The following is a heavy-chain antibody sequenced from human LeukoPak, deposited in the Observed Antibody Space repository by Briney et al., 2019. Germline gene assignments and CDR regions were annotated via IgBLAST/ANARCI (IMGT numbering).Heavy chain of an antibody. D-gene: IGHD2-2*01. CDR2: ISAYNGNT. CDR1: GYTFTSYG. J-gene: IGHJ5*02. CDR3: ARETKDIVVVPAAMSWFDP. Sequence: ASVKVSCKASGYTFTSYGISWVRQAPGQGLEWMGWISAYNGNTNYAQKLQGRVTMTTDTSTSTAYMELRSLRSDDTAVYYCARETKDIVVVPAAMSWFDPWGQGTLVTVSS. V-gene: IGHV1-18*01.